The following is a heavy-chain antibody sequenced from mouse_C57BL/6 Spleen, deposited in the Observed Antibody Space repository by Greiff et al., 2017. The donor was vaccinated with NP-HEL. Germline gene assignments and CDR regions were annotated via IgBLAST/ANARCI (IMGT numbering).Heavy chain of an antibody. D-gene: IGHD2-2*01. CDR2: ISDGGSYT. V-gene: IGHV5-4*03. CDR3: ARGGGGYDGALDY. Sequence: EVKLMESGGGLVKPGGSLKLSCAASGFTFSSYAMSWVRQTPEKRLEWVATISDGGSYTYYPDNVKGRFTISRDNAKNNLYLQMSHLKSEDTARYYCARGGGGYDGALDYWGQGTTLTVSS. J-gene: IGHJ2*01. CDR1: GFTFSSYA.